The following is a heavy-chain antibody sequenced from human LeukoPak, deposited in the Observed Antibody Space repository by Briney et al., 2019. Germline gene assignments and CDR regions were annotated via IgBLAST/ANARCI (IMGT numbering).Heavy chain of an antibody. CDR1: GYSFTSYW. J-gene: IGHJ4*02. CDR3: ARRGDGYNLNFDY. D-gene: IGHD5-24*01. CDR2: IYPGDSVT. Sequence: GASLKISCKCTGYSFTSYWIVWVRQMPGKGLECKGIIYPGDSVTRYSPSFQGQFTISADKSISTAYLQWSSLKASDTAMYYCARRGDGYNLNFDYWGQGTLVTVSS. V-gene: IGHV5-51*01.